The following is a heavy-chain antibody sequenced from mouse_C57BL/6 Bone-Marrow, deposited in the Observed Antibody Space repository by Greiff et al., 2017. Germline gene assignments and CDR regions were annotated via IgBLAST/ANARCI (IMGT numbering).Heavy chain of an antibody. CDR2: IHPNSGST. J-gene: IGHJ3*01. CDR1: GYTFTSYW. D-gene: IGHD1-1*01. V-gene: IGHV1-64*01. Sequence: QVQLKQPGAELVKPGASVKLSCKASGYTFTSYWMHWVKQRPGQGLEWIGMIHPNSGSTNYNEKFKSKATLTVDKSSSTAYMQLSSLTSEDSAVYYCARRPYYGSSPAWFAYWGQGTLVTVSA. CDR3: ARRPYYGSSPAWFAY.